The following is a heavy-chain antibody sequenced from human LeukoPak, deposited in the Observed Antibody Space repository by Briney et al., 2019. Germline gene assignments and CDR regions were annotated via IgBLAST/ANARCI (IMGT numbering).Heavy chain of an antibody. CDR2: IYYSGST. CDR1: GGSISSSSYY. CDR3: ARAPEGYCSSASCSLSGAFDI. D-gene: IGHD2-2*01. V-gene: IGHV4-39*07. J-gene: IGHJ3*02. Sequence: PSETLSLTCTVSGGSISSSSYYWGWIRQPPGKGLEWIGSIYYSGSTYYNPSLKSRVTISVDTSKNQFSLKLSSVTAVDTAVYYCARAPEGYCSSASCSLSGAFDIWGQGTMVTVSS.